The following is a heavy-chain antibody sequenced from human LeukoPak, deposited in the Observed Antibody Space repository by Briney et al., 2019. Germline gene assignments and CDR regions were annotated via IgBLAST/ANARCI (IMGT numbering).Heavy chain of an antibody. CDR1: GFTFSSYA. CDR2: IRNDGSNT. V-gene: IGHV3-30*02. D-gene: IGHD4/OR15-4a*01. CDR3: ARRAGAYSHPYDY. Sequence: GGSLRLSCAASGFTFSSYALHWVRQTPGKGPGWVAFIRNDGSNTDYADSVKGRFTISRDNSKNTLYLQMNSLRAEDTAVYYCARRAGAYSHPYDYWGQGTLVTVSS. J-gene: IGHJ4*02.